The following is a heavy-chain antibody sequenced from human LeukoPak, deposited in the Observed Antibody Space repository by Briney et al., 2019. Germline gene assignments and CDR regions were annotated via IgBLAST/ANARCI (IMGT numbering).Heavy chain of an antibody. D-gene: IGHD4/OR15-4a*01. V-gene: IGHV3-23*01. CDR2: ISGSGGST. Sequence: SGGSLRLSCAASGFTFSSYAMSWVRQAPGKGLEWVSAISGSGGSTYYADSVKGRFTISRDNSKNTLYLQMNSLRAEDTAVYYCAKDRYGAGFYYYYGMDVWGKGTTVTVSS. CDR3: AKDRYGAGFYYYYGMDV. J-gene: IGHJ6*04. CDR1: GFTFSSYA.